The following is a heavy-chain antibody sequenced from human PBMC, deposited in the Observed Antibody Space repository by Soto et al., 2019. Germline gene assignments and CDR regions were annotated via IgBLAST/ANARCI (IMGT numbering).Heavy chain of an antibody. J-gene: IGHJ4*02. Sequence: EVQLVESGGGLVQPGGSLRLSCAASGFTFTSYWMSWVRQAPGKGLEWVANTKPDETEKNSVDSVRGRFTISRNNAKNSLYLQMNSLKAEDPAVYYCVRGGGTALHWGQGTLVTVSS. V-gene: IGHV3-7*04. CDR2: TKPDETEK. CDR3: VRGGGTALH. CDR1: GFTFTSYW. D-gene: IGHD1-1*01.